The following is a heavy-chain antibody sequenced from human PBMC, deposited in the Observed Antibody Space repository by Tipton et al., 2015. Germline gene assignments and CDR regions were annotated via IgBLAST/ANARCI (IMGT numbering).Heavy chain of an antibody. CDR1: GFTFSSYN. J-gene: IGHJ3*01. D-gene: IGHD3-10*01. V-gene: IGHV3-21*01. Sequence: SLRLSCAASGFTFSSYNMNWVRQAPGKGLEWVSSISSSSNYIYYADSVKGRFTISRDNAKNSLYLQMNRLRAEDTAIYYCVRDINGGYYDLWGQGTTVTVSP. CDR2: ISSSSNYI. CDR3: VRDINGGYYDL.